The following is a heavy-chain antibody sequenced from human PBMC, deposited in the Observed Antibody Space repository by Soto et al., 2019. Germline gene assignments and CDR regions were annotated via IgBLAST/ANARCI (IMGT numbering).Heavy chain of an antibody. CDR2: INPSGGST. J-gene: IGHJ4*02. D-gene: IGHD3-22*01. CDR1: GYMFTSYF. Sequence: ASVKVSCKTSGYMFTSYFMHWVRQAPGQGLEWMGIINPSGGSTSYAQKFQGRVTMTRDTSTSTVYMELSSLRSEDTAVYYCARGAYYYDSSGYYGYWGQGTLVTVSS. V-gene: IGHV1-46*01. CDR3: ARGAYYYDSSGYYGY.